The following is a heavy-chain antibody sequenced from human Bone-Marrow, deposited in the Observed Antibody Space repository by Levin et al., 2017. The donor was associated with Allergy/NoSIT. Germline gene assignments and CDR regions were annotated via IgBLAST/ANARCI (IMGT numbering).Heavy chain of an antibody. CDR1: GGSISGGGYY. V-gene: IGHV4-31*03. D-gene: IGHD1-14*01. Sequence: PSQTLSLTCTVSGGSISGGGYYWCWIRQHPGKGLEWIGCISYIGSTHYNPSLKSRVTISADTSDKQFSLKMSSVTAADTAVFYCARGTFHGAFDPFDVWGQGTIVTVSS. CDR3: ARGTFHGAFDPFDV. CDR2: ISYIGST. J-gene: IGHJ3*01.